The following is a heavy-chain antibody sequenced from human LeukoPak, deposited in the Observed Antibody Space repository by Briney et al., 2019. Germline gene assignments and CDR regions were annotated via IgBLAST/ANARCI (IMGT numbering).Heavy chain of an antibody. J-gene: IGHJ4*02. CDR2: IIPIFGTA. CDR1: GGTFSSYA. CDR3: ARARGDTAMDYYFDY. D-gene: IGHD5-18*01. Sequence: GASVKVSCKASGGTFSSYAISWVRQAPGQGLEWMGGIIPIFGTANYAQKFQGRVTITADKSTSTAYMGLSSLRSEDTAVYYCARARGDTAMDYYFDYWGQGTLATVSS. V-gene: IGHV1-69*06.